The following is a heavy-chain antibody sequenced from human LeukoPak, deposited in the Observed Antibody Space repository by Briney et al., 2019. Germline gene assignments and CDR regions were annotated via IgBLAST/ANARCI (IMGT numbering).Heavy chain of an antibody. D-gene: IGHD3-10*01. CDR3: ARGRRLLLSFGWFDP. CDR2: IIPILGIA. J-gene: IGHJ5*02. CDR1: GGTFSSYA. V-gene: IGHV1-69*04. Sequence: GSSVKVPCKASGGTFSSYAISWVRQAPGQGLEWMGRIIPILGIANYAQKFQGRVTITADKSTSTAYMELSSLRSEDTAVYYCARGRRLLLSFGWFDPWGQGTLVTVSS.